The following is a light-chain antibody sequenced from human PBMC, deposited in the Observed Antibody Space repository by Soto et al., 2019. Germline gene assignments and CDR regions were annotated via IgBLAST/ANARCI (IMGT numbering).Light chain of an antibody. CDR2: GAS. J-gene: IGKJ1*01. Sequence: EIVLTQSPGTLSLSPGERATLSCRASQSVSSSYLAWYQQKPGQAPRLLIYGASSRATGIPDRFSGSGSGADFTRTISRLEPEDFAVYYCQQYGRTFGQGTKVDIK. CDR1: QSVSSSY. CDR3: QQYGRT. V-gene: IGKV3-20*01.